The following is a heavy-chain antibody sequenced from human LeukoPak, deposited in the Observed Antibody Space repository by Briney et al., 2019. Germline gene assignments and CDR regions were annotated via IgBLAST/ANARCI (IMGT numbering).Heavy chain of an antibody. CDR2: INPTGGST. J-gene: IGHJ4*02. CDR1: GYTFTSYY. V-gene: IGHV1-46*01. CDR3: ARDTSSGSYSSDY. Sequence: ASVKVSCKASGYTFTSYYIHWVRQAPGQGLEWMGIINPTGGSTTYAQRFQVRVTMTRDTSTSTVYMELSSLRSEDTAVYYCARDTSSGSYSSDYGGQGNLVTVSS. D-gene: IGHD1-26*01.